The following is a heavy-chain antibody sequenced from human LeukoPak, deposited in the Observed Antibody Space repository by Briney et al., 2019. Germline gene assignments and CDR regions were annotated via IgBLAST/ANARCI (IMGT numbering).Heavy chain of an antibody. V-gene: IGHV1-8*01. Sequence: GASVKVSCKASGYTFTSYDINWVRQATGQGLEWMGWMNPNSGNTGYAQKFQGRVTMTRNTSISTAYMELSSLRSEDTAVYYCARGAVTTGNYYYYMDVWGKGTTVTISS. D-gene: IGHD4-17*01. CDR1: GYTFTSYD. J-gene: IGHJ6*03. CDR3: ARGAVTTGNYYYYMDV. CDR2: MNPNSGNT.